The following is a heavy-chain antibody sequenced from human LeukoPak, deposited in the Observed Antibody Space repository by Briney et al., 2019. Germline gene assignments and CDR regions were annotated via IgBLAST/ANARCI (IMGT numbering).Heavy chain of an antibody. D-gene: IGHD3-9*01. V-gene: IGHV4-39*01. CDR3: ARGGDILTGYYRFDY. CDR1: GGSISSSSYY. J-gene: IGHJ4*02. CDR2: IYYSGST. Sequence: PSETLSLTCTVSGGSISSSSYYWGWIRQPPGKGLEWIGSIYYSGSTYYNPSLKSRVTISVDTSKNQFSLKLSSVTAADTAVYYCARGGDILTGYYRFDYWGQGTLVTVSS.